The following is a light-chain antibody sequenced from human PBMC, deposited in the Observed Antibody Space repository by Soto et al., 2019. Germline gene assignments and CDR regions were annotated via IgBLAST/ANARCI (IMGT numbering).Light chain of an antibody. CDR1: QSVSNN. J-gene: IGKJ4*01. CDR2: HAS. Sequence: EIVMTQSPATLSVSPGERAILSCRASQSVSNNFAWYQQKPGQAPSLLIYHASTRATGIPARFSGSGSGTELTLTISSLQAEDFAVYYCQQYNQWPLTFGGGTKVESK. V-gene: IGKV3-15*01. CDR3: QQYNQWPLT.